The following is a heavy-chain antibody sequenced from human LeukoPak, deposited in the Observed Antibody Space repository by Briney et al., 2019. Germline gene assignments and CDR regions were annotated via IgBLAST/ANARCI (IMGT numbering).Heavy chain of an antibody. V-gene: IGHV3-21*01. D-gene: IGHD6-19*01. CDR3: ALGTSGWYKWDY. Sequence: SGGSLRLSCAASGFTFSSYSMIWVRQAPGKGLEWVSSISSSSGYIYYADSVKGRFTISRDNANNSLYLQMNSLRAEDTAVYYCALGTSGWYKWDYWGQGTLVTVSS. J-gene: IGHJ4*02. CDR2: ISSSSGYI. CDR1: GFTFSSYS.